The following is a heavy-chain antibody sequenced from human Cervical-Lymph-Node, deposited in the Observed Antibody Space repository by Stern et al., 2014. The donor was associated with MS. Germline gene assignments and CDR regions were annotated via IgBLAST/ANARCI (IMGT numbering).Heavy chain of an antibody. V-gene: IGHV2-70*04. D-gene: IGHD1-14*01. CDR3: ARMIRKSYYYPGMNV. CDR2: IDWDDDK. Sequence: QITLQESGPALVKPTQTLTLTCTVSGFSLSTSGMCVSWIRQPPGKALEWLARIDWDDDKFYSTSLKTRLTISKDTSKNQVVLTMTNMDPVDTATYYCARMIRKSYYYPGMNVWGQGTTVTVSS. CDR1: GFSLSTSGMC. J-gene: IGHJ6*02.